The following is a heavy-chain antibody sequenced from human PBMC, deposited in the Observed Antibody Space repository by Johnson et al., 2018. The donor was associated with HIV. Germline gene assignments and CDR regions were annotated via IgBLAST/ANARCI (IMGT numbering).Heavy chain of an antibody. CDR1: GLTFSDYY. D-gene: IGHD3-10*01. V-gene: IGHV3-7*01. CDR3: ARDFRAENRLLWFGELQPDAFDI. Sequence: MQLVESGGGLVKPGGSLRLSCAAPGLTFSDYYMTWVRQAPGKGLEWVANITQDGSEKYYVDSVKCRFTISRDNAKNSLYLQMNSLRAEDTAVYYCARDFRAENRLLWFGELQPDAFDIWGQGTMVTVSS. CDR2: ITQDGSEK. J-gene: IGHJ3*02.